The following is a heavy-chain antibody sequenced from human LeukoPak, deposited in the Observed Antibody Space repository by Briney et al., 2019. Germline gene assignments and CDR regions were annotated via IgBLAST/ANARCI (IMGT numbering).Heavy chain of an antibody. CDR1: GGTFTSYA. J-gene: IGHJ5*02. Sequence: ASVKVSCKASGGTFTSYATSWVRQAPGQGLEWMGGIIPIFGTANSAQKFQGRVTITSDESTSTAYMELSSLRSEDTAVSYCARVGDSLPFDPWGQGTLVTVSS. V-gene: IGHV1-69*13. CDR3: ARVGDSLPFDP. D-gene: IGHD3-16*01. CDR2: IIPIFGTA.